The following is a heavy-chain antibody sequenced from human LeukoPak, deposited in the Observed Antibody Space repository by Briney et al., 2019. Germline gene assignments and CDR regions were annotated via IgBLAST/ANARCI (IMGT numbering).Heavy chain of an antibody. CDR1: GFTFSSYA. D-gene: IGHD3-10*01. Sequence: GRSLRLSCAASGFTFSSYAMHWVRQAPGKGLEWVAVISYDGSNKYYADSVKGRFTISRDNSKNTLYLQMNSLRAEDTAVYYCASPITIRESWGQGTLVTVSS. V-gene: IGHV3-30*04. CDR2: ISYDGSNK. J-gene: IGHJ4*02. CDR3: ASPITIRES.